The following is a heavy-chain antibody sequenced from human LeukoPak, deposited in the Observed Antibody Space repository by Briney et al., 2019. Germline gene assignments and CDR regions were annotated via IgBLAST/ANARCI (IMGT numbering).Heavy chain of an antibody. D-gene: IGHD2-15*01. Sequence: SVKVSCKASGGTFSSYAISWVRQAPGQGLEWMGGIIPIFGTANYAQKFQGRVTITADESTSTAYMELSSLRSEDTAVYYCARGTPRGYCSGGSCYGYYFDYWGQGTLVTVSS. J-gene: IGHJ4*02. CDR1: GGTFSSYA. CDR2: IIPIFGTA. CDR3: ARGTPRGYCSGGSCYGYYFDY. V-gene: IGHV1-69*13.